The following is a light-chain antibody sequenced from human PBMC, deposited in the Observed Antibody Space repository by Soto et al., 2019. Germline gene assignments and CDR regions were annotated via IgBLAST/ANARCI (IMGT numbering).Light chain of an antibody. CDR1: QSVSSSY. CDR2: GAS. Sequence: EIVLTQSPGTLSLSPGERATLSCRASQSVSSSYLAWYQQKPGQAPRLLIYGASSRATGIPDRFSGSGSGTDFTLTISRLEPEEFAVDDCQQYGSSPRTFGQGTKLEIK. CDR3: QQYGSSPRT. J-gene: IGKJ2*01. V-gene: IGKV3-20*01.